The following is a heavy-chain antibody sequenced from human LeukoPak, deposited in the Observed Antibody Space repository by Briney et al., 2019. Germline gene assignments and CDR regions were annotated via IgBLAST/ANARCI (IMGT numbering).Heavy chain of an antibody. D-gene: IGHD2/OR15-2a*01. J-gene: IGHJ6*03. V-gene: IGHV1-46*01. Sequence: ASVKVSCKASGYTFTSYYMHWVRQAPGQGLEWMGIINPSGGSTSYAQKFQGRVTLTRDTSTSTVYMELTSLGSEETAVYYCARGAVLYYYYMDVWGKGTTVTVSS. CDR3: ARGAVLYYYYMDV. CDR1: GYTFTSYY. CDR2: INPSGGST.